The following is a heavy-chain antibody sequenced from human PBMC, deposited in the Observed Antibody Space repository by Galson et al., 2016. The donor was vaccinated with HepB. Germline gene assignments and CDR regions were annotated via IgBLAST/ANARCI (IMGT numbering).Heavy chain of an antibody. V-gene: IGHV3-21*01. J-gene: IGHJ5*01. CDR2: ISSSSSYI. CDR1: GFTFSSYS. Sequence: SLRLSCAASGFTFSSYSMNWVRQAPGKGLEWVSSISSSSSYIYYADSVKGRFTISRDNAKNSLYLQMNSLRAEDTAVYYCARGRQYYGSGTMPWFDPWGQGTLVTVSS. CDR3: ARGRQYYGSGTMPWFDP. D-gene: IGHD3-10*01.